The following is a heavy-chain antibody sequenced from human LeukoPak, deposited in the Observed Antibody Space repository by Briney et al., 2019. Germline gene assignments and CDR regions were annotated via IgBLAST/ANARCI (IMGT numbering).Heavy chain of an antibody. D-gene: IGHD6-19*01. CDR1: GFTFSNYW. Sequence: GGSLRLSCAASGFTFSNYWMHWVRQAPGKGLVWVSRISSDGSSTNYADSVKGRFTISRDNAKNTLYLQMNSLRAEDTAVYYCASPMSYSSGWFYYWGQGTLVTVSS. CDR3: ASPMSYSSGWFYY. CDR2: ISSDGSST. J-gene: IGHJ4*02. V-gene: IGHV3-74*01.